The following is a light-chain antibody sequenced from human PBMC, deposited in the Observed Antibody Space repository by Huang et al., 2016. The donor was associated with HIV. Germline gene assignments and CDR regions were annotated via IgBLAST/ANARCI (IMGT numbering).Light chain of an antibody. Sequence: EIVLTQSPATLSLSPGERATLSGRASQNVVNYLAWYQQKPGQTPRLLIYDASNRATGVPARFSGSGSGTDFTLTISSLEPEDFAVYYCQQRGHWPLTFGQGTKVEIK. V-gene: IGKV3-11*01. J-gene: IGKJ1*01. CDR2: DAS. CDR1: QNVVNY. CDR3: QQRGHWPLT.